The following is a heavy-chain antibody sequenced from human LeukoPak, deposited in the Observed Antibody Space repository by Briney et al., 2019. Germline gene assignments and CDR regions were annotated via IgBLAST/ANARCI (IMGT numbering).Heavy chain of an antibody. V-gene: IGHV3-23*01. CDR3: AKDRSGPTGSFGY. Sequence: PGGSLRLSCAASGFTFSTYAMSWVRQAPGKGLEWVSAISGSGGSTYYADSVKGRFTISRGNSKNTLYLQINSLRAEDTAVYYCAKDRSGPTGSFGYGGQGTLVTVSS. CDR2: ISGSGGST. CDR1: GFTFSTYA. J-gene: IGHJ4*02. D-gene: IGHD1-1*01.